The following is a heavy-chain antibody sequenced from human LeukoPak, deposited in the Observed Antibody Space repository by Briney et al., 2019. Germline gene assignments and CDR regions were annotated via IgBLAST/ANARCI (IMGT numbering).Heavy chain of an antibody. Sequence: GGSLRLSCAASGFTFSSYAMSWVRQAPGKGLEWVSAISGSGGSTYYADSVKGRFTISRDNPKNTLYLQMNSLRAEDTAVYYCAKASPFGGVIDPFDYWGQGTLVTVSS. CDR1: GFTFSSYA. D-gene: IGHD3-16*02. V-gene: IGHV3-23*01. CDR3: AKASPFGGVIDPFDY. CDR2: ISGSGGST. J-gene: IGHJ4*02.